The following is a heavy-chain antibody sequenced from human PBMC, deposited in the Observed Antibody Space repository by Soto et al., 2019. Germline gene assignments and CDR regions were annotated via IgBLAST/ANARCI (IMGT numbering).Heavy chain of an antibody. CDR1: GGTFSSYA. Sequence: SVKVSCKASGGTFSSYAISWVRQAPGQGLEWMGGIIPIFGTANYAQKFQGRVTITADESTSTAYMELSSLRSEDTAVYYCARVPSPYSSSWYVISPNWFEHWGQGTLVTVSS. V-gene: IGHV1-69*13. D-gene: IGHD6-13*01. CDR2: IIPIFGTA. J-gene: IGHJ5*02. CDR3: ARVPSPYSSSWYVISPNWFEH.